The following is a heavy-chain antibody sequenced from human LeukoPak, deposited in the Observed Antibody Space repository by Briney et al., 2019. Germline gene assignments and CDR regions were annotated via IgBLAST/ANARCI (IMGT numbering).Heavy chain of an antibody. Sequence: PSETLSLTCTVSGDSINSLDLWSWVRQPPGMGLEWIGEMYLSGTTHSNPSVKSRVTISIDKSKNQFFLNLSSVTAADTAVYYCAGLVGRYSSGLYYYYFDYWGQGTLVTVSS. CDR1: GDSINSLDL. CDR2: MYLSGTT. V-gene: IGHV4-4*02. D-gene: IGHD3-22*01. J-gene: IGHJ4*02. CDR3: AGLVGRYSSGLYYYYFDY.